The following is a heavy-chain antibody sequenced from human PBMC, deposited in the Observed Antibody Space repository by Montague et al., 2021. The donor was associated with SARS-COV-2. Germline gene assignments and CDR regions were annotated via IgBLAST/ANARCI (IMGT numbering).Heavy chain of an antibody. Sequence: SETLSLTCTVSGDSISSGGYFWCWIRQPPGKGLEWIASIHIGGTSYLNPSLKSRVTISIDSSKNQFSLNVTSVTAADTAVYFCARSRDWYLGNWGQGTLVTVSS. V-gene: IGHV4-39*07. CDR3: ARSRDWYLGN. D-gene: IGHD3-9*01. CDR2: IHIGGTS. J-gene: IGHJ4*02. CDR1: GDSISSGGYF.